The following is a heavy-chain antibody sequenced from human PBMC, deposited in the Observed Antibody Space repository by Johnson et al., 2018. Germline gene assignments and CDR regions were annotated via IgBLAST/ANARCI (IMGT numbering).Heavy chain of an antibody. CDR1: GGSISSYY. D-gene: IGHD3-16*02. Sequence: QVQLQESGPGLVKPSETLSLTCTVSGGSISSYYWSWIRQPPGKGLEWIGYLSYSGSTNYNPPLTSRFPIPVDTSKHQFPLNLRSVTAPATAVYYFASSMANYDYVWGSYRSYYYYGMDVWGQVTTVTVSS. V-gene: IGHV4-59*01. J-gene: IGHJ6*02. CDR3: ASSMANYDYVWGSYRSYYYYGMDV. CDR2: LSYSGST.